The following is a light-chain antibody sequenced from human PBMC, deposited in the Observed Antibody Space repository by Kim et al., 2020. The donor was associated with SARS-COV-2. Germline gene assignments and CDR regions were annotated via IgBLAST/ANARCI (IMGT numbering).Light chain of an antibody. CDR3: SAWDKSLSAWV. CDR1: DNNVGNQG. CDR2: RNN. Sequence: LTQPPSVSKGLGQTATLTCTGNDNNVGNQGAAWLQQHQGHPPKLLSYRNNNRPSGISQRLSASRSGNTASLTITGLQPEDEADYYCSAWDKSLSAWVFGGGTKLTVL. V-gene: IGLV10-54*01. J-gene: IGLJ3*02.